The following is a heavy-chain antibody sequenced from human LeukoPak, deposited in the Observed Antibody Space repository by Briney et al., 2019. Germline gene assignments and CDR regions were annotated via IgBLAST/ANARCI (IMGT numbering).Heavy chain of an antibody. CDR1: GITSGSFA. CDR3: ATGPRSGSFQF. V-gene: IGHV3-23*01. CDR2: ITANGAGI. J-gene: IGHJ4*02. Sequence: GGSLRLSCAVSGITSGSFAMSWVRQTPEKGLEWLGFITANGAGIYYGPSENGRSTISRDNSNDTLYLQINSLRVDDTAIYYCATGPRSGSFQFWGRGTQVIVSS. D-gene: IGHD3-10*01.